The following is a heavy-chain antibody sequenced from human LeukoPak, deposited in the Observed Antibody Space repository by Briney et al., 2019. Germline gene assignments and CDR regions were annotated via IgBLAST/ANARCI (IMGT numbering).Heavy chain of an antibody. CDR1: GFTFSNAW. Sequence: GGSLRLSCAASGFTFSNAWMSWVRQAPGKGLEWVGRIKSKTDGGTTDYAAPVKGRFTISRDDSKNTLYQQMNSLKTEDTAVYYCTTQGPYCSSTSCYSIDYWGQGTLVTVSS. CDR3: TTQGPYCSSTSCYSIDY. CDR2: IKSKTDGGTT. V-gene: IGHV3-15*01. D-gene: IGHD2-2*01. J-gene: IGHJ4*02.